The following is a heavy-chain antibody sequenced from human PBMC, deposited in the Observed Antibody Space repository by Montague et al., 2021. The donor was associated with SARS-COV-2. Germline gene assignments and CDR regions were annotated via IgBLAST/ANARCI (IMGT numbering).Heavy chain of an antibody. Sequence: SRSLSLSASGFTFEDYAMHWVRQAPGKGLVWVSGISWNSGRLEYADYVKGRFTISRDNAKNSLYLQMNSLRAEDTALYYCAKGYFHSGYDRSWDYGMDVWGQGTTVTVSS. V-gene: IGHV3-9*01. CDR3: AKGYFHSGYDRSWDYGMDV. CDR2: ISWNSGRL. CDR1: GFTFEDYA. J-gene: IGHJ6*02. D-gene: IGHD5-12*01.